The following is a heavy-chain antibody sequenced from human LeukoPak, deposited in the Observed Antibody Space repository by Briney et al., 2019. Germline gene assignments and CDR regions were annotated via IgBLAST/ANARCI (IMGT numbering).Heavy chain of an antibody. CDR1: GGSFSGYY. V-gene: IGHV4-39*01. CDR3: ARQKRRIVLMVYAPGEDY. J-gene: IGHJ4*02. CDR2: IYYSGST. D-gene: IGHD2-8*01. Sequence: SETLSLTCAVYGGSFSGYYWGWIRQPPGKGLEWIGSIYYSGSTYYNPSLKSRVTISVDTSKNQFSLKLSSVTAADTAVYYCARQKRRIVLMVYAPGEDYWGQGTLVTVSS.